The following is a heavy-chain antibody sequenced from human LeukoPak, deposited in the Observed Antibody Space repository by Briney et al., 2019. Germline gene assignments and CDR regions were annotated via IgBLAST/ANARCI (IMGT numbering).Heavy chain of an antibody. Sequence: GGSLRLSCAASGFTFSSYGISWVRQAPGKGLEWVSIISGSGGSTYYADSVKGRFTISRDNAKNSLYLQMNSLRAEDTAVYYCARGATYYYDSSGYQDAFDIWGQGTMVTVSS. CDR1: GFTFSSYG. J-gene: IGHJ3*02. CDR2: ISGSGGST. V-gene: IGHV3-23*01. CDR3: ARGATYYYDSSGYQDAFDI. D-gene: IGHD3-22*01.